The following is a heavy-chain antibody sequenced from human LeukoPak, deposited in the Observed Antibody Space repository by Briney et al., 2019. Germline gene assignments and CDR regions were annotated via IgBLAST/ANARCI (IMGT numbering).Heavy chain of an antibody. J-gene: IGHJ4*02. V-gene: IGHV3-48*04. CDR2: ISSSSSTI. CDR1: GFTFSSYS. D-gene: IGHD1-1*01. Sequence: GGSLRLSCAASGFTFSSYSMNWVRQAPGKGLEWVSYISSSSSTIYYADSVEGRFTISRDNARNSLYLQMNSLRAEDTAVYYCARQSSIWNDGTNTDFNSWGQGTLVTVSS. CDR3: ARQSSIWNDGTNTDFNS.